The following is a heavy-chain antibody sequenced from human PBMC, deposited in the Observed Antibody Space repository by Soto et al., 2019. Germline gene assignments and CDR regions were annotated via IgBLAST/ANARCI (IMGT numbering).Heavy chain of an antibody. Sequence: ASVKVSCKASGYIFTSYYMEWVRQAPGQGLEWMGIINPSGGDTVYAQKFQGRVTMTTDTSTSTAYMELRSLRSDDTAVYYCARDVGHPNSLPQAYYDYWGQGTLVTV. D-gene: IGHD3-22*01. CDR1: GYIFTSYY. CDR3: ARDVGHPNSLPQAYYDY. J-gene: IGHJ4*02. CDR2: INPSGGDT. V-gene: IGHV1-46*01.